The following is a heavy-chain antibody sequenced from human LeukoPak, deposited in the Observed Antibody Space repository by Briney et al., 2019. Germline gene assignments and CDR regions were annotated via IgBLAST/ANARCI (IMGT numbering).Heavy chain of an antibody. CDR3: ARDNQGDLDH. CDR2: ISAYNGDT. Sequence: ASVKVSCKASGYTFTNYGISWVRQAPGQGLEWMGWISAYNGDTDYAQKLQGRVTMTTDTSTSTAYMELRSLSSDDTAVYHCARDNQGDLDHWGQGTLVTVSS. J-gene: IGHJ4*02. V-gene: IGHV1-18*01. D-gene: IGHD1-14*01. CDR1: GYTFTNYG.